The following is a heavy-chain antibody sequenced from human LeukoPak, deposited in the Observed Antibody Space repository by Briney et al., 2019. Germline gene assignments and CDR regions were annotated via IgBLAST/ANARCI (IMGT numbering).Heavy chain of an antibody. CDR1: GFTFSSYW. Sequence: GGSLRLSCAASGFTFSSYWMHWVRQAPGKGLVWVSRINSDGSSTSYADSVKGRFTISRDNAKNTLHLQMNSLRAEDTAVYYCATHGRGSSTKNLWDQGTLVTVSS. D-gene: IGHD6-13*01. J-gene: IGHJ4*02. V-gene: IGHV3-74*01. CDR3: ATHGRGSSTKNL. CDR2: INSDGSST.